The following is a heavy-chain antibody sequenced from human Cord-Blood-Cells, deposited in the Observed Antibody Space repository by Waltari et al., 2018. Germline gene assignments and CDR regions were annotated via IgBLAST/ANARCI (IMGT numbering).Heavy chain of an antibody. V-gene: IGHV3-21*01. CDR3: ARERYDFWSGFGY. CDR1: GFTFSSSR. CDR2: ISSSSSYI. J-gene: IGHJ4*02. Sequence: EVQLVESGGGLVKPGGSLRLSCAASGFTFSSSRMNWVRQAPGKGLAWVSSISSSSSYIYYADSVKGRFTISRDNAKNSLYLQMNSLRAEDTAVYYCARERYDFWSGFGYWGQGTLVTVSS. D-gene: IGHD3-3*01.